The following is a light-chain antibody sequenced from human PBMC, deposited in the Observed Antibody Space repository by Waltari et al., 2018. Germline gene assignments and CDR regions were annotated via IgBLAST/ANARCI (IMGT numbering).Light chain of an antibody. Sequence: SELTQDPAVSVALGQTVSITCQGDSLRSYYANWSQQKPAQAPILLIYATNNPPSGIADRFSGSSSGNTASLATAGAQAEDEADYYCNSRDSSDNHLHVAFGCGTKLTVL. V-gene: IGLV3-19*01. CDR1: SLRSYY. CDR3: NSRDSSDNHLHVA. CDR2: ATN. J-gene: IGLJ2*01.